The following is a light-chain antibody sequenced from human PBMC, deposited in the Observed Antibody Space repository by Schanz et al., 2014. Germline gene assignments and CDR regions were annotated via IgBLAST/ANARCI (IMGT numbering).Light chain of an antibody. CDR1: STDIGIYNY. CDR2: DVS. CDR3: CSYAGSSTWV. J-gene: IGLJ3*02. V-gene: IGLV2-8*01. Sequence: QSALTQPPSASGSPGQSVTISCTGTSTDIGIYNYVSWYQQHPGKAPKVMIYDVSERPSGVPDRFSGSKSGNTASLTISGLQADDEADYYCCSYAGSSTWVFGGGTKLTVL.